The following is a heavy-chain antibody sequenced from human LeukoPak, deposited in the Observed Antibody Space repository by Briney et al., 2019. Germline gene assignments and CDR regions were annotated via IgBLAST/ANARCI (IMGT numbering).Heavy chain of an antibody. CDR2: IWDDGSNK. Sequence: GRSLRLSRAASGFTFGSYGMHWVRQAPGKGLEWVAVIWDDGSNKYYADSVKGRFTISRDKSKNTLYLQMNSLRAEDTAVYYCARAGGIVGATNFDYWGQGTLVTVSS. CDR3: ARAGGIVGATNFDY. D-gene: IGHD1-26*01. V-gene: IGHV3-33*01. J-gene: IGHJ4*02. CDR1: GFTFGSYG.